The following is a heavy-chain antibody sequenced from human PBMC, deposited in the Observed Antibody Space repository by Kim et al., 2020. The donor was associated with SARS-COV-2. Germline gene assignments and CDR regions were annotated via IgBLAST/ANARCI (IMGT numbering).Heavy chain of an antibody. CDR1: GYSFTNYW. V-gene: IGHV5-51*01. J-gene: IGHJ3*02. CDR3: ARFRDYDDSSGFYAAFDI. Sequence: GESLKISCKGSGYSFTNYWIAWVRQMPGKGLEWMGIIYPGDSDTTYSPSFQGQVTISVDKSISTAYLQWSSLKASDTAMYYCARFRDYDDSSGFYAAFDIWGQGTMVTVSS. CDR2: IYPGDSDT. D-gene: IGHD3-22*01.